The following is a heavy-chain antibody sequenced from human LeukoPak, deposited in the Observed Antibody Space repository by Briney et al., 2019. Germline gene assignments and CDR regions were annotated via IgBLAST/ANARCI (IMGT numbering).Heavy chain of an antibody. CDR1: GFTFSSYS. V-gene: IGHV3-21*01. CDR3: AKDRSTGWYAGFDF. J-gene: IGHJ5*01. D-gene: IGHD6-19*01. CDR2: ISSSSRYI. Sequence: PAGSLRLSCAASGFTFSSYSINWVRQAPGKGLEWVSSISSSSRYIYYADSVKGRFTISRDNAKNSLYLQMDSLRAEDTAVYYCAKDRSTGWYAGFDFWGQGTLVTVSS.